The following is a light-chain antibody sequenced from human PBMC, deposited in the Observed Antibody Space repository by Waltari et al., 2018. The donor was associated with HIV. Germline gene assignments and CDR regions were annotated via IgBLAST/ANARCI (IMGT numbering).Light chain of an antibody. CDR2: EVS. Sequence: QSALTQPASVSGSPGQSITISCTGTSSDVGGYDYVSWYQQHQGKAPKLMIYEVSSRPSGVSHRFSGSKSGNTASLTISGLQAEDEADYYCSSYTSRNTHVFGTGTKVTVL. CDR3: SSYTSRNTHV. J-gene: IGLJ1*01. V-gene: IGLV2-14*01. CDR1: SSDVGGYDY.